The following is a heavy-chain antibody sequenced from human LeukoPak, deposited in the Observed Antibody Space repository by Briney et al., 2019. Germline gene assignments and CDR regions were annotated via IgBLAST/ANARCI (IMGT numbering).Heavy chain of an antibody. Sequence: SQTLSLTCAVSGGSISSGGYSWSWIRQPPGKGLEWIGYIYHSGSTYYNPSLKSRVTISVDRSKNQFSLKLSSVTAADTAVYYCARVVGGTLDYWAREPWSPSPQ. CDR1: GGSISSGGYS. J-gene: IGHJ4*02. V-gene: IGHV4-30-2*01. D-gene: IGHD1-14*01. CDR3: ARVVGGTLDY. CDR2: IYHSGST.